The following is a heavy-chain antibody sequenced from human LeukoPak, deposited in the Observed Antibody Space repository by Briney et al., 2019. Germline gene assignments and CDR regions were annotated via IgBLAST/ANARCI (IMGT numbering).Heavy chain of an antibody. CDR1: GGSISTYY. V-gene: IGHV4-59*01. D-gene: IGHD3-22*01. CDR2: IYYSGST. CDR3: ARDYYGSSGAPFFDY. Sequence: SETLSLXCTVSGGSISTYYWSWIRQPPGKGLEWIGYIYYSGSTNYNPSLKSRVTISVDTSTNQFSLKLSSVTAAYTAVYYCARDYYGSSGAPFFDYWGQGTLVTVSS. J-gene: IGHJ4*02.